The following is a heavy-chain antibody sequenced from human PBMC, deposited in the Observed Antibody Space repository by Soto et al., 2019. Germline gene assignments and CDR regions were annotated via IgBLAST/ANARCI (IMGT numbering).Heavy chain of an antibody. D-gene: IGHD2-8*01. CDR2: IFGDGGGI. CDR3: AKDRQPDGLWPFDH. CDR1: GFTFSTYA. Sequence: EVQVLESGGGLVQPGGSLRLSCAASGFTFSTYAVRWVRQAPGKGLEWVSGIFGDGGGISYGDSVKGRFTISRDNSNNMMSLQMHSLRVEDTAVYYCAKDRQPDGLWPFDHCGQGTLVTVSS. V-gene: IGHV3-23*01. J-gene: IGHJ4*02.